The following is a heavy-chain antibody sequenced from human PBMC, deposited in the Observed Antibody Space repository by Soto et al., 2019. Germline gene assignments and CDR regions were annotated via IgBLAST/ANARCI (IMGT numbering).Heavy chain of an antibody. Sequence: SETLSLTCTVSGGSISSSSYYWGWIRQPPGKGLECVGSIYYSGSTYYNPSLKSLVTISVDTSKNQFSLKLSSVTAADTAVYYCARGSGRYEYHSGMDIWGQGTTITVAS. CDR3: ARGSGRYEYHSGMDI. D-gene: IGHD6-19*01. J-gene: IGHJ6*02. CDR2: IYYSGST. V-gene: IGHV4-39*01. CDR1: GGSISSSSYY.